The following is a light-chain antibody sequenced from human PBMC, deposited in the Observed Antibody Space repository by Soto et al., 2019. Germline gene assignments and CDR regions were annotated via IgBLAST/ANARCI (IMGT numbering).Light chain of an antibody. Sequence: QSALTQPASVSGSPGQSISISCTGTSSDVGNYNFVSWYQQHPGKVPKLLIYEVSKWPSGASDRFSGSKSGNTASLTISGLQPEDEAEYYCCSYARSGPWVFGGGTKLTVL. CDR2: EVS. J-gene: IGLJ3*02. CDR3: CSYARSGPWV. CDR1: SSDVGNYNF. V-gene: IGLV2-23*02.